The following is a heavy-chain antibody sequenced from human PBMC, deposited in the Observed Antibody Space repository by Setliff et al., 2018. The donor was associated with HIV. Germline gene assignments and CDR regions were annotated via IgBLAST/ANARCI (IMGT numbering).Heavy chain of an antibody. CDR2: FYQSGNI. V-gene: IGHV4-38-2*01. D-gene: IGHD3-16*02. J-gene: IGHJ4*02. CDR3: ARGNDSVWGSFRSPLKYFFDF. Sequence: PSETLSLTCAVSGYSISSDYFWGWIRQSPGKGLEWIGSFYQSGNIYYNPSLKSRVTISVDTSKNHFSLKLSSVTAADTAVYYCARGNDSVWGSFRSPLKYFFDFWGQGTLVTVSS. CDR1: GYSISSDYF.